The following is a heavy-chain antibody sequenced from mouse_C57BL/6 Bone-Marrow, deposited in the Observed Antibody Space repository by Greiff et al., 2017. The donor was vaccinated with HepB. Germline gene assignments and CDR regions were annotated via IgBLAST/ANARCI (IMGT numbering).Heavy chain of an antibody. CDR2: ISNGGGST. Sequence: DVMLVESGGGLVQPGGSLKLSCAASGFTFSDYYMYWVRQTPEKRLEWVAYISNGGGSTYYPDTVKGRFTISRDNAKNTLYLQMSRLKSEDTAMYYCARQITTVVPHYYAMDYWGQGTSVTVSS. V-gene: IGHV5-12*01. CDR3: ARQITTVVPHYYAMDY. D-gene: IGHD1-1*01. CDR1: GFTFSDYY. J-gene: IGHJ4*01.